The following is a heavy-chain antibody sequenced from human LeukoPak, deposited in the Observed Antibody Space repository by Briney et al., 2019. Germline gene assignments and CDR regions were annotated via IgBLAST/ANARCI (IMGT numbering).Heavy chain of an antibody. J-gene: IGHJ4*02. CDR3: AKQLGYCSDGSCYFPY. Sequence: PGGSLRLSCAASGFTFSSSAMSWVRQAPGKGLEWVSAISNNGGYTYYADSVQGRFTISRDNSKSTLCLQMNGLRAEDTAVYYCAKQLGYCSDGSCYFPYWGQGTLVTVPS. V-gene: IGHV3-23*01. CDR1: GFTFSSSA. D-gene: IGHD2-15*01. CDR2: ISNNGGYT.